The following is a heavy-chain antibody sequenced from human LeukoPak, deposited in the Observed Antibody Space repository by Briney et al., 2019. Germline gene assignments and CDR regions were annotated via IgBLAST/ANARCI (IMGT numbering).Heavy chain of an antibody. J-gene: IGHJ4*02. Sequence: QPGGSLRLSCAHSWFPFSVSAVQSVRQASGKGLEWVGRIRSKDHNYATTYAGSVKGRFTISRDDSKNTAYLQINGLKTVYKAVYYCARIAVSNVGTNVFDYWGQGTLVTVSS. CDR2: IRSKDHNYAT. V-gene: IGHV3-73*01. CDR1: WFPFSVSA. D-gene: IGHD1-14*01. CDR3: ARIAVSNVGTNVFDY.